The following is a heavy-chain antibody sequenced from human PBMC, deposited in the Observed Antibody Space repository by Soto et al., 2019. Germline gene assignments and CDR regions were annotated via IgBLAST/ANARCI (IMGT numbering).Heavy chain of an antibody. CDR1: GFTLTRYW. D-gene: IGHD6-13*01. CDR2: ISAYNGNT. CDR3: ARGLAGDY. Sequence: GATVKGPCKASGFTLTRYWISWVRQGPGQGLEWMGWISAYNGNTNYAQKLQGRVTMTTDTSTSTAYMELRSLRSDDTAVYYCARGLAGDYWGQGTLVTVSS. J-gene: IGHJ4*02. V-gene: IGHV1-18*01.